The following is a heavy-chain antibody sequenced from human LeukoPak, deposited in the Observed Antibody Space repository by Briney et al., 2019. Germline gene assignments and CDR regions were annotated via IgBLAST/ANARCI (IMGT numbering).Heavy chain of an antibody. D-gene: IGHD1-26*01. CDR2: ISTYNGNT. V-gene: IGHV1-18*01. CDR1: GYTFTTNG. J-gene: IGHJ4*02. Sequence: ASVKVSCKASGYTFTTNGISWVRQAPGQGLEWMGWISTYNGNTHYAQKFQGRVTLTRNTSISTAYMELSSLRSEDTAVYYCARVMGADDYWGQGTLVTVSS. CDR3: ARVMGADDY.